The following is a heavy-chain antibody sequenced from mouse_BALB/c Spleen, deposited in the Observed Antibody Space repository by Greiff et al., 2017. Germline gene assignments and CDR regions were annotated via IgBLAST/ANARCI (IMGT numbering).Heavy chain of an antibody. Sequence: DVQLVESGPSLVKPSQTLSLTCSVTGDSITSGYWNWIRKFPGNKLEYMGYISYSGSTYYNPSLKSRISITRDTSKNQYYLQLNSVTTEDTATYYCAHYDYDGSWFAYWGQGTLVTVSA. CDR2: ISYSGST. CDR1: GDSITSGY. CDR3: AHYDYDGSWFAY. D-gene: IGHD2-4*01. V-gene: IGHV3-8*02. J-gene: IGHJ3*01.